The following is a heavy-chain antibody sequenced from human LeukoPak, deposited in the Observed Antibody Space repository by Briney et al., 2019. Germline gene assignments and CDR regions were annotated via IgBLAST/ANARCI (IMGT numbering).Heavy chain of an antibody. D-gene: IGHD3-22*01. Sequence: SETLSLTCTVSGGSISSYYWSWIRQPPGKGLEWIGYIYYSGSTNYNPSLKSRVTISVDTSKNQFSLKLSSVTAADTAVYYCARGGYYDSSGYYDSDYWGQGTLVTDSS. CDR2: IYYSGST. CDR1: GGSISSYY. J-gene: IGHJ4*02. CDR3: ARGGYYDSSGYYDSDY. V-gene: IGHV4-59*01.